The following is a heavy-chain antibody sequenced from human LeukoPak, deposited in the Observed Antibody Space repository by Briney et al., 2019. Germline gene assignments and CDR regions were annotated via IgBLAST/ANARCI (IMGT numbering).Heavy chain of an antibody. CDR2: INQDGTEK. V-gene: IGHV3-7*01. CDR1: GFTFSTYW. Sequence: GGSLRLSCAASGFTFSTYWMSWVRQAPGKGLEWVARINQDGTEKYYVDSVKGRFTISRDNAKYSLYLQMNSLRAEDTSVYYCARGGRWYFDYWAQGTLVTVSS. J-gene: IGHJ4*02. D-gene: IGHD4-23*01. CDR3: ARGGRWYFDY.